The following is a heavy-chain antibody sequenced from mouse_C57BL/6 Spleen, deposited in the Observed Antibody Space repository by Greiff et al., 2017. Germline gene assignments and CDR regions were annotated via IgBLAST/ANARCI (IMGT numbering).Heavy chain of an antibody. D-gene: IGHD1-1*01. CDR3: ARRGVVATEGFAY. V-gene: IGHV1-69*01. CDR1: GYTFTSYW. Sequence: QVQLQQPGAELVMPGASVKLSCKASGYTFTSYWMHWVKQRPGQGLEWIGEIDPSDSYTNYNQKFKGKSTLTVDKSSSTAYMQLSSLTSEDSAVYYCARRGVVATEGFAYWGQGTLVTVSA. J-gene: IGHJ3*01. CDR2: IDPSDSYT.